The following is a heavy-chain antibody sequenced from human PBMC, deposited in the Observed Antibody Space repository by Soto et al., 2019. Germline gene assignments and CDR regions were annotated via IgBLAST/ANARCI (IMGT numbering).Heavy chain of an antibody. V-gene: IGHV1-69*13. CDR1: GGTFSSYA. D-gene: IGHD6-6*01. CDR2: IIPIFGTA. Sequence: GASVKVSCKASGGTFSSYAISWVRQAPGQGLEWMGGIIPIFGTANYAQKFQGRVTITADESTSTAYMELSSLRSEDTAVYYCARIIIAAQTLLRIYYYGMGVWGQGTTVTVSS. CDR3: ARIIIAAQTLLRIYYYGMGV. J-gene: IGHJ6*02.